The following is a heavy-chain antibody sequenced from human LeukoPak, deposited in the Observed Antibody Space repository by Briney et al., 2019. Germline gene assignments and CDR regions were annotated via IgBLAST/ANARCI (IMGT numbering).Heavy chain of an antibody. J-gene: IGHJ2*01. V-gene: IGHV3-33*08. CDR3: AANYGSGSHWYFDL. D-gene: IGHD3-10*01. Sequence: GGSLRLSCAASGFTFSSYWMSWVRQAPGKGLEWVAVIWYDGSNQYYADSVKGRFTISRDNSKNTLYLQMNSLRAEDTAVYYCAANYGSGSHWYFDLWGRGTLVTVSS. CDR2: IWYDGSNQ. CDR1: GFTFSSYW.